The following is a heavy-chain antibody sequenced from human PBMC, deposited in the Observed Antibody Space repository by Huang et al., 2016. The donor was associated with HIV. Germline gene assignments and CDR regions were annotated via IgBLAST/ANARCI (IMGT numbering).Heavy chain of an antibody. CDR2: IIPSLGTL. CDR1: GGTFSRYA. V-gene: IGHV1-69*11. Sequence: QVQLVQSGAEVKRPGSSVRVSCKTSGGTFSRYAITWVRQAAGKGLEWMGQIIPSLGTLNYAQNFQGRVTITADESTSTAYMDLVALTSKDTAVYYCARPEAPGNVGYFDYWGQGTLVTV. CDR3: ARPEAPGNVGYFDY. J-gene: IGHJ4*02.